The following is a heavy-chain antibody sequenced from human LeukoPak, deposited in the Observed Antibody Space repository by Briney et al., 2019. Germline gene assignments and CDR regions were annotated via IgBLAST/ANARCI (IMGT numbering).Heavy chain of an antibody. CDR2: ISAYNGNT. V-gene: IGHV1-18*01. CDR3: ARESKVVKEMATLPATLGIDY. CDR1: GYTFTSYG. D-gene: IGHD5-24*01. Sequence: GASVKVSCKASGYTFTSYGISWVRQAPGQGLEWMGWISAYNGNTNYAQKLQGRVTMTTDTSTSTAYMELRSLRSDDTAVYYCARESKVVKEMATLPATLGIDYWGQGTLVTVSS. J-gene: IGHJ4*02.